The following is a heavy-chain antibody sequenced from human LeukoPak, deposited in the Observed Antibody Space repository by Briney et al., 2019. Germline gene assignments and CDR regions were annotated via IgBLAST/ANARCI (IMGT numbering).Heavy chain of an antibody. V-gene: IGHV1-18*01. CDR3: ARALYYGSGSYSWFDP. CDR2: ISAYNGNT. Sequence: ASVKVSCKASGYTFTSYGISWVRQAPGQGLEWMGWISAYNGNTNYAQKLQGRVTMTTDTSTTTAYMEVRSLRSDGTAVYYCARALYYGSGSYSWFDPWGQGTLVTVSS. J-gene: IGHJ5*02. CDR1: GYTFTSYG. D-gene: IGHD3-10*01.